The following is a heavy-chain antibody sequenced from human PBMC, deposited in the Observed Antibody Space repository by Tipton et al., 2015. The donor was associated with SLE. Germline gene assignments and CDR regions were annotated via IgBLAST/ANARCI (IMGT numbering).Heavy chain of an antibody. J-gene: IGHJ4*02. CDR1: GGSISSHY. CDR3: ASQGARGGPY. V-gene: IGHV4-59*11. Sequence: TLSLTCTVSGGSISSHYWSWIRQPPGKGLEWIGYIYYSGSTNYNPSLKSRVTISVDTSKNQFSLKLSSVTAADTAVYYCASQGARGGPYWGQGTLVTVSS. CDR2: IYYSGST. D-gene: IGHD1-26*01.